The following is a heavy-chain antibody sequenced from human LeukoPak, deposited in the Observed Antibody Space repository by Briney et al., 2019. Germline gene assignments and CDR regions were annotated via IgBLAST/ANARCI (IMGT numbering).Heavy chain of an antibody. Sequence: KASQTLSLTCAVTGGSISSGGYSWSWLRQPPGKGLEWIAYIYHSGSTYYNPSLKSRVTISVDRSKNQFSLKLSSVTAADTAVYYCARANYDILTGYPYAFDIWGQGTMVTVSS. J-gene: IGHJ3*02. D-gene: IGHD3-9*01. V-gene: IGHV4-30-2*01. CDR1: GGSISSGGYS. CDR2: IYHSGST. CDR3: ARANYDILTGYPYAFDI.